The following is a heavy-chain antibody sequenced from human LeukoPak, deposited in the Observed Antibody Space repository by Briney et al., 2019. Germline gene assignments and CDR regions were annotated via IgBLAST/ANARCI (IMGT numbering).Heavy chain of an antibody. Sequence: GGSLRLSCAASGFTFSSYWMSWVRQAPGKGLEWVANIKQDGSEKYCVDSVKGRFTISRDNAKNSLYLQMNSLGAEDTAVYFCARGQTTVTNWGQGTLVTVSS. CDR2: IKQDGSEK. CDR3: ARGQTTVTN. V-gene: IGHV3-7*03. D-gene: IGHD4-17*01. CDR1: GFTFSSYW. J-gene: IGHJ4*02.